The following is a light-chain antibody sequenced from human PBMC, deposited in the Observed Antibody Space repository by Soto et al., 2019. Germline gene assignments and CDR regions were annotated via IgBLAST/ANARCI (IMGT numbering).Light chain of an antibody. CDR2: WAS. CDR1: QSVLYSSNNKNY. CDR3: QQYYSPPLT. Sequence: DIVMTQSPDSLAVSLGERATINCKSSQSVLYSSNNKNYLAWYQEKPGQPPKLLIYWASTRESGVPDRFSGSGSGTHFPLTISSLPAEDVAIYYSQQYYSPPLTVGPGTKVYIK. J-gene: IGKJ3*01. V-gene: IGKV4-1*01.